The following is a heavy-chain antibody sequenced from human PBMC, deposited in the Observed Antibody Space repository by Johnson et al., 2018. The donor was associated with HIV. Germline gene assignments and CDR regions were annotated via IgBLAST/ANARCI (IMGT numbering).Heavy chain of an antibody. CDR3: ARSGGYDNINAFDI. D-gene: IGHD3-22*01. CDR1: GFTFDDYG. Sequence: VQLVESGGGLVRPGGSLRLSCTTSGFTFDDYGMSWVRQAPGKGLKWVSGINWNGGSTGYADSVKGRFTISRDNARNSLYLKMNSLRAEDTALYYCARSGGYDNINAFDIWGQGTVVTISS. V-gene: IGHV3-20*04. CDR2: INWNGGST. J-gene: IGHJ3*02.